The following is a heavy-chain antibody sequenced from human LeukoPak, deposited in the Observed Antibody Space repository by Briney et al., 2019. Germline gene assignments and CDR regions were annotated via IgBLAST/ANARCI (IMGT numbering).Heavy chain of an antibody. CDR3: AKVKEMYSSGSYYFDY. CDR2: IPYDGFNL. Sequence: PGGSLRLSCAASGLTFSNYGMHWVRQAPGKGLEWVAVIPYDGFNLYYADSVKGRFTISRDNSKNTLWLQMNSLRAEDTAVYYCAKVKEMYSSGSYYFDYWGQGTLVTVSS. CDR1: GLTFSNYG. D-gene: IGHD6-19*01. J-gene: IGHJ4*02. V-gene: IGHV3-30*18.